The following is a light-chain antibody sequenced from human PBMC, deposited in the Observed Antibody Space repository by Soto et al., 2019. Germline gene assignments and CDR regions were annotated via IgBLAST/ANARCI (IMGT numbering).Light chain of an antibody. CDR1: QSVSSK. CDR3: QQYGDSPQT. J-gene: IGKJ1*01. V-gene: IGKV3-20*01. Sequence: EIVMTQSPATLSASPGERATLSCRASQSVSSKLAWFQQKPGQAPRLLFYGASNRATAIPDRFSGSGFGTDFTLTITRLEPEDFAVYYCQQYGDSPQTFGPGTKVDIK. CDR2: GAS.